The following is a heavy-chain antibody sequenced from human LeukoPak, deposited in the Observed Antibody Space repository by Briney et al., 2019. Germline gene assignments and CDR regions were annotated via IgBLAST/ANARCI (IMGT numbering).Heavy chain of an antibody. Sequence: ASVKVSCKASGYTFTSYYMHWVRQAPGQGLEWMGIINPSGGSTSYAQKFQGRVTMTRDTSTSTVYMELSSLRSEDTAVYYCARVPYYDSSGYTSSAFDIWGQGTMVTVSS. D-gene: IGHD3-22*01. CDR1: GYTFTSYY. V-gene: IGHV1-46*01. CDR2: INPSGGST. J-gene: IGHJ3*02. CDR3: ARVPYYDSSGYTSSAFDI.